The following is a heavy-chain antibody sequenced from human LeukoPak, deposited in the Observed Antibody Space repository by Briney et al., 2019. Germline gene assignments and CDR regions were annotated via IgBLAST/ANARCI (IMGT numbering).Heavy chain of an antibody. CDR3: ARGTYCNSTNCHRTLLDL. CDR2: IGTISDT. J-gene: IGHJ3*01. V-gene: IGHV3-13*01. D-gene: IGHD2-2*01. Sequence: PGGSLRLSCAASGFTFSSYDMHWVRQTTGKGLEWVSIIGTISDTYYPDSVKGRFTISRENAKNYLYLQMSSLTVEDTGVYFFARGTYCNSTNCHRTLLDLWGQGTMVTVSS. CDR1: GFTFSSYD.